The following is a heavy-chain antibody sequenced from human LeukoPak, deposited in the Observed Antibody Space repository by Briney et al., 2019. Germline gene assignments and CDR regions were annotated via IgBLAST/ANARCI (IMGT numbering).Heavy chain of an antibody. Sequence: GSLRLSCAASGFTFSSYAMSWVRQAPGKGLEWVSYISSSGSTIYYADSVKGRFTISRDNAKNSLYLQMNSLRAEDTAVYYCASGIWFGELGYWGQGTLVTVSS. D-gene: IGHD3-10*01. CDR1: GFTFSSYA. V-gene: IGHV3-48*04. CDR2: ISSSGSTI. J-gene: IGHJ4*02. CDR3: ASGIWFGELGY.